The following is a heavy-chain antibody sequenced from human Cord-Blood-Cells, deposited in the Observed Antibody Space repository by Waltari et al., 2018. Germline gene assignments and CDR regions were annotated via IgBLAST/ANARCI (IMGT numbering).Heavy chain of an antibody. CDR2: FDPEDGET. Sequence: QVQLVQSGAEVKKPGASVKVSCKVSGYTLTEFSIHWVRPAPGKGLEWMGGFDPEDGETIYAQKFQGRVTMTEDTSTDTAYMKLSSLRSEDTAVYYCATAHIDDPYSSSDYWGQGTLVTVSS. CDR1: GYTLTEFS. D-gene: IGHD6-6*01. CDR3: ATAHIDDPYSSSDY. J-gene: IGHJ4*02. V-gene: IGHV1-24*01.